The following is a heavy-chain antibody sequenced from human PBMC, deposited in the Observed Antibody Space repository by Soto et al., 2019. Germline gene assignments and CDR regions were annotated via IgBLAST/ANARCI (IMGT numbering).Heavy chain of an antibody. CDR2: IYYSGST. J-gene: IGHJ6*02. CDR3: ARRGDYGDYYGMDV. Sequence: SETLSLTCAVSGGSISSGGYSWSWIRQPPGKGLEWIGSIYYSGSTYYNPSLKSRVTISVDTSKNQFSLKLSSVTAADTAVYYCARRGDYGDYYGMDVWGQGTTVTVSS. D-gene: IGHD4-17*01. V-gene: IGHV4-30-2*03. CDR1: GGSISSGGYS.